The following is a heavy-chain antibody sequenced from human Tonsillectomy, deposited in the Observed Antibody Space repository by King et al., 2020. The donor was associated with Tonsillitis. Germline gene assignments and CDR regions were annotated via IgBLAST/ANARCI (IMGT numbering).Heavy chain of an antibody. CDR1: GFTFDDYA. V-gene: IGHV3-9*01. J-gene: IGHJ6*02. CDR3: AKEHLVRAYGLHV. Sequence: VQLVESGGGLVQPGRSLRLSCAASGFTFDDYAMHWVRQAPGKGLEWVSGISWNSGSIGYADSVKGRFTITRDNAKNSLYLQMNSLRPEDTALYYCAKEHLVRAYGLHVWGQGTTVTISS. CDR2: ISWNSGSI. D-gene: IGHD3-10*01.